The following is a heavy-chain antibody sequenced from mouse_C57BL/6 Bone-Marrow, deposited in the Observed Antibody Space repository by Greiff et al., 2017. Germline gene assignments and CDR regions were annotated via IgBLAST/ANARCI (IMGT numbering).Heavy chain of an antibody. V-gene: IGHV1-76*01. J-gene: IGHJ1*03. D-gene: IGHD1-1*01. Sequence: QVQLQQSGAELVRPGASVKLSCKASGYTFTDYYINWVKQRPGQGLEWIARIYPGSGNTYYNEKFKGKATLTAEKSSSTAYMQLSSLTSEDSAVYVCARSYYYGSSRYFDFWGTGTTVTVSS. CDR3: ARSYYYGSSRYFDF. CDR2: IYPGSGNT. CDR1: GYTFTDYY.